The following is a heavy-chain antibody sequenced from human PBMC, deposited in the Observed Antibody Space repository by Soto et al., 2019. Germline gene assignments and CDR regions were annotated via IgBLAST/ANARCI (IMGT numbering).Heavy chain of an antibody. V-gene: IGHV3-48*02. CDR2: ISSSSSTI. D-gene: IGHD3-3*01. Sequence: EVQLVESGGGWVQPGGSLRLSCAASGFTFSSYSMNWVRQAPGKGLEWVSYISSSSSTIYYAESVKGRFTFYRDNAKNSVYLQRNSLRDAATAAYYCASGSVLGVVKNWWQGTLVTVSS. J-gene: IGHJ4*02. CDR1: GFTFSSYS. CDR3: ASGSVLGVVKN.